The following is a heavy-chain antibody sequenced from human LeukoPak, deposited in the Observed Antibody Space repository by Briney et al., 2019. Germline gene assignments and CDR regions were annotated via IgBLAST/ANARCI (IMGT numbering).Heavy chain of an antibody. Sequence: PGGSLRLSCAASGFTFSDYTMNWVRQAPGKGLEWVSSISGGSRSIYYVDSVKGRFTISRDNAKNSLSLQMNSLRAEDTAVYYCVRDGGVSGYDLLDYWGQGTLVTVSS. CDR3: VRDGGVSGYDLLDY. CDR1: GFTFSDYT. V-gene: IGHV3-21*01. J-gene: IGHJ4*02. D-gene: IGHD5-12*01. CDR2: ISGGSRSI.